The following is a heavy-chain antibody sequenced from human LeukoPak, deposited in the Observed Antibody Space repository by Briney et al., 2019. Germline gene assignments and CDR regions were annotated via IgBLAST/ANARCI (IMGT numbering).Heavy chain of an antibody. J-gene: IGHJ4*02. CDR3: VGFDTSGYLTDY. CDR1: GFTFDDYA. D-gene: IGHD3-22*01. V-gene: IGHV3-43*02. Sequence: GGSLRLSCAASGFTFDDYAMHWVRQAPGKGLEWVSLISGDGGSTYYADSVKGRFTISRDSSKNTLLLQMGSLRTEDTAVYYCVGFDTSGYLTDYWGQGTLVTVSS. CDR2: ISGDGGST.